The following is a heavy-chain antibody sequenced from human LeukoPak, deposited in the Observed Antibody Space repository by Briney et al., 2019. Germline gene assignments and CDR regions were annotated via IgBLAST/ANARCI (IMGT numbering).Heavy chain of an antibody. Sequence: SETLSLTCTVSGGSISGYYCSWIRQPAGKGLEWIGRIYISGSTNDNPSLKSRVTMAVDRSKNQFSLKLSSVTAADTAVYYCARDRGGYYYYFDYWGQGTLVTVSS. D-gene: IGHD3-22*01. CDR1: GGSISGYY. V-gene: IGHV4-4*07. J-gene: IGHJ4*02. CDR3: ARDRGGYYYYFDY. CDR2: IYISGST.